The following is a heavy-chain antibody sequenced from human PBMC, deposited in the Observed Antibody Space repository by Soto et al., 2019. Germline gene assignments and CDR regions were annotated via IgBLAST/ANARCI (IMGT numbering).Heavy chain of an antibody. CDR2: ISYDGSNK. D-gene: IGHD6-19*01. CDR3: AKGMYSSGFLYYYGMDV. V-gene: IGHV3-30*18. Sequence: GGSLRLSCAASGFTFSSYGMHWVRQAPGKGLEWVAVISYDGSNKYYADSVKGRFTISRDNSKNTLYLQMNSLRAEDTAVYYCAKGMYSSGFLYYYGMDVWGQGTTVTVSS. J-gene: IGHJ6*02. CDR1: GFTFSSYG.